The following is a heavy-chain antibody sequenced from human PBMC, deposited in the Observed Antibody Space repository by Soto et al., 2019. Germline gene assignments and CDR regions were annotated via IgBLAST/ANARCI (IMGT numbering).Heavy chain of an antibody. J-gene: IGHJ4*02. CDR1: GFTFSSYA. Sequence: ESGGGVVQPGRSLRLSCAASGFTFSSYAMHWVRQAPGKGLEWVAVISYDGSNKYYADSVKGRFTISRDNSKNTLYLQMNSLRAEDTAVYYCARELDSYYFDYWGQGTLVTVSS. CDR3: ARELDSYYFDY. V-gene: IGHV3-30-3*01. D-gene: IGHD3-9*01. CDR2: ISYDGSNK.